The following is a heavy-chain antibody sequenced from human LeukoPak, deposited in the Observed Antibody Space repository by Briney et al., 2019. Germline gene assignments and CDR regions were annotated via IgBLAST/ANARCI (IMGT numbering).Heavy chain of an antibody. J-gene: IGHJ6*03. V-gene: IGHV1-8*03. Sequence: ASVKVSCKASGYTFTSYDINWVRQATGQGLEWMGWMNPNSGNTGYAQKLQGRVTITRNTSISTAYMELSSLRSEDTAVYYCARVTTGVGLYYYYYMDVWGKGTTVTVSS. CDR1: GYTFTSYD. D-gene: IGHD4-23*01. CDR2: MNPNSGNT. CDR3: ARVTTGVGLYYYYYMDV.